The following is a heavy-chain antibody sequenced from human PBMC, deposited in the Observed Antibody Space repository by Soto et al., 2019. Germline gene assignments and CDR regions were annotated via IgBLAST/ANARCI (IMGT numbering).Heavy chain of an antibody. V-gene: IGHV2-5*02. CDR1: GFSLSTSGVG. D-gene: IGHD3-9*01. CDR3: AHRHFSYDILTGSGFDP. J-gene: IGHJ5*02. CDR2: IYWDDDK. Sequence: QITLKESGPTLVKPTQTLTLTCTFSGFSLSTSGVGVGWIRQPPGKALEWLALIYWDDDKRYSPSLKSRLTIPKAPSKNQVLLTMTDMDPVDTATYYCAHRHFSYDILTGSGFDPWGQGTLVTVSS.